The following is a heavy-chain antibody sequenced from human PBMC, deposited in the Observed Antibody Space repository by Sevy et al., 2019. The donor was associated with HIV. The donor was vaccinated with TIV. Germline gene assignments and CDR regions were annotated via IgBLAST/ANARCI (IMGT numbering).Heavy chain of an antibody. J-gene: IGHJ4*02. V-gene: IGHV4-59*08. D-gene: IGHD1-26*01. CDR3: AGENAWGRGYS. CDR2: IYYNGHI. Sequence: SETLSLTCTVSGGSITSLYWNWIRQPPGKGLEWIANIYYNGHINYNPSLKSRVTLSLDTSKNQFSMRLSAVTAADTAMYYCAGENAWGRGYSWGQGTLVTVSS. CDR1: GGSITSLY.